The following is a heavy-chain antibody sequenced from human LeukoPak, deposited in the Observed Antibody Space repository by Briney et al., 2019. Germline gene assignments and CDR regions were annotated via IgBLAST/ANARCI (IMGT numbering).Heavy chain of an antibody. CDR2: IYTSGST. CDR3: ARVSADYYDSSGCKELIFDY. J-gene: IGHJ4*02. D-gene: IGHD3-22*01. Sequence: KPSETLSLTCTVSGGSISSYYWSWIRQPAGKGLEWIGRIYTSGSTNYNPSLKSRVTMSVDTSKNQFSLKLSSVTAADTAVYYCARVSADYYDSSGCKELIFDYWGQGTLVTVSS. CDR1: GGSISSYY. V-gene: IGHV4-4*07.